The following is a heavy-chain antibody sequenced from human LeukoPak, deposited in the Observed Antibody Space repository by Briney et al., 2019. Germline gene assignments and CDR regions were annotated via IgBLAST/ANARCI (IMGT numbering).Heavy chain of an antibody. CDR1: GFTFSSYE. J-gene: IGHJ4*02. CDR3: ARWVGATDYFDY. Sequence: KTGGSLRLSCAASGFTFSSYEMNWVRQAPGKGLEWVSYISSSGSTIYYADSVKGRFTISRDNAKNSLYLQMNSLRAEDTAVYYCARWVGATDYFDYWGQGTLVTVSS. V-gene: IGHV3-48*03. D-gene: IGHD1-26*01. CDR2: ISSSGSTI.